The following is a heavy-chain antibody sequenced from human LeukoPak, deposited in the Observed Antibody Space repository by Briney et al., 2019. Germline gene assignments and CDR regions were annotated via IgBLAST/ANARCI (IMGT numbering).Heavy chain of an antibody. CDR3: ARSLWPEDY. Sequence: GGSLRLSCAASGFAFSSYWASRVRQAPGKGLEWVANIDQEGSSQNYMDSVRGRFTIYRDNAKNSVYLQMNSLRAEDTAAYYCARSLWPEDYWGPGILVTVSS. CDR1: GFAFSSYW. V-gene: IGHV3-7*01. J-gene: IGHJ4*02. CDR2: IDQEGSSQ. D-gene: IGHD3-10*01.